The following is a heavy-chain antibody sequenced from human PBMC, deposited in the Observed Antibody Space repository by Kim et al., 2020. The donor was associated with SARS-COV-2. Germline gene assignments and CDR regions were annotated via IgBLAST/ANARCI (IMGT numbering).Heavy chain of an antibody. CDR1: DFTFGSFA. CDR3: ARRGLPATSWYFDL. V-gene: IGHV3-23*01. D-gene: IGHD3-10*01. J-gene: IGHJ2*01. CDR2: ISINGDYT. Sequence: GGSLRLSCAASDFTFGSFAMNWVRQAPGKGLEWVSLISINGDYTYYADSVKGLFTISRNNSKNTLYLQMNFLRDEDTAIYYCARRGLPATSWYFDLWGRGTLVTVSS.